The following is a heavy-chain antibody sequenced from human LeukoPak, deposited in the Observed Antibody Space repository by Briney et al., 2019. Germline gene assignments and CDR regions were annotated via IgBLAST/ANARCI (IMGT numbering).Heavy chain of an antibody. Sequence: VASVKVSCKASGYTFAGHYIHWVRQAPGQGLEWMGWIHPNTGGTKYAQKFQGRVTMTRDTSSSTACMELSSLRSADTAVYYCASEYKYDSSGANAFDIWGQGTMVTVSS. CDR1: GYTFAGHY. D-gene: IGHD3-22*01. CDR3: ASEYKYDSSGANAFDI. V-gene: IGHV1-2*02. J-gene: IGHJ3*02. CDR2: IHPNTGGT.